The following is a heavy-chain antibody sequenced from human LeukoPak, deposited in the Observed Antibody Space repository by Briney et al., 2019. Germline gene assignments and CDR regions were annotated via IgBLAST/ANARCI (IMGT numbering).Heavy chain of an antibody. Sequence: GASVKVSCKASGYTFTDNYMHWVRQAPGQGLEWMGWINPNSGGTNYAQKFQGRVTMTRDTSISTAYMELSRLRSDDTAVYYCARDFNPKKYCSGGSCYSGGLVYWGQGTLVTVSS. D-gene: IGHD2-15*01. V-gene: IGHV1-2*02. CDR3: ARDFNPKKYCSGGSCYSGGLVY. CDR2: INPNSGGT. J-gene: IGHJ4*02. CDR1: GYTFTDNY.